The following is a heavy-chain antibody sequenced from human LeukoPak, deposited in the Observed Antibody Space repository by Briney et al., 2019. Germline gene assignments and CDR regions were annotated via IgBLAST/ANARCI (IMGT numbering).Heavy chain of an antibody. CDR1: GFTFSSYG. D-gene: IGHD3-10*01. J-gene: IGHJ4*02. Sequence: GGSLRLSCAASGFTFSSYGMHWVRQAPGKGLEWVAVIWYDGSNKYYADSVKGRFTISRDNSKNTLYLQMNSLRAEDTAVYYCARDGPYYGSGSPHLQYYFDYWGQGTLVTVSS. CDR3: ARDGPYYGSGSPHLQYYFDY. CDR2: IWYDGSNK. V-gene: IGHV3-33*01.